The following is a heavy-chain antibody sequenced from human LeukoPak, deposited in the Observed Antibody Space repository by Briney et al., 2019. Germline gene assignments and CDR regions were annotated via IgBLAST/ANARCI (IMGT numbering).Heavy chain of an antibody. V-gene: IGHV1-2*02. Sequence: ASVKVSCKASGYTFTGYYMHWVRQAPGQGLEWMGWINPNSGGTNYAQKFQGRVTMTRDTSISTAYMELSRLRSDDTAVYYCARAGTTVAYDAFDIWGQGTMVTVSS. CDR1: GYTFTGYY. D-gene: IGHD4-23*01. CDR2: INPNSGGT. CDR3: ARAGTTVAYDAFDI. J-gene: IGHJ3*02.